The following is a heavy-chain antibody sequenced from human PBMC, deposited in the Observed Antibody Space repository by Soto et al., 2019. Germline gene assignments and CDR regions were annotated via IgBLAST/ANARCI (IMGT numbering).Heavy chain of an antibody. CDR3: AQRTTPVTWWFDP. CDR1: GFSLTTSGVG. CDR2: IYWDDDK. J-gene: IGHJ5*02. D-gene: IGHD4-17*01. V-gene: IGHV2-5*02. Sequence: QITLKESGPTLVKPTQTLTLTCTFSGFSLTTSGVGVGWIRQPPGKALEWLALIYWDDDKRYSPSLKSRLNITKDTSKNPVVRTMTIVDPADTAKYFCAQRTTPVTWWFDPWGQGTLVTVSS.